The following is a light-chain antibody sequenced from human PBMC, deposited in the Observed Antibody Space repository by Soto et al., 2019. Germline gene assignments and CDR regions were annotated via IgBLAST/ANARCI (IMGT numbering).Light chain of an antibody. J-gene: IGLJ1*01. CDR1: SSYIGAGYD. CDR2: GNS. Sequence: VLTQPPSVSGAPGQRVTISCTGSSSYIGAGYDVHWYQQLPGTAPKLLIYGNSNRPSGVPDRFSGSKSGTSASLAITGLQAEDEADYYCQSYDSSLSGYVFGTGTRSPS. CDR3: QSYDSSLSGYV. V-gene: IGLV1-40*01.